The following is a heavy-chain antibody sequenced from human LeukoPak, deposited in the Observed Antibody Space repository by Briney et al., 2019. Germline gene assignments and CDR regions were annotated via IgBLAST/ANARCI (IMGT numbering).Heavy chain of an antibody. J-gene: IGHJ3*02. Sequence: RGESLKISCKGSGYFFTSYWIGWVRQMPGKGLEWMGIIYPGDSDTRYSPSFQGQVTMSANKSISTAYLQWSSLKASDTAMYYCARSYGSGSYGGAFDISGQGTMVTVSS. D-gene: IGHD3-10*01. V-gene: IGHV5-51*01. CDR3: ARSYGSGSYGGAFDI. CDR2: IYPGDSDT. CDR1: GYFFTSYW.